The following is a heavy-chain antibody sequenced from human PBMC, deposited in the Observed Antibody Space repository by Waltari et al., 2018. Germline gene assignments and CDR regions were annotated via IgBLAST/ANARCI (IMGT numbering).Heavy chain of an antibody. Sequence: SGGGLVQPGGSLRLSCTDSGATIDSNYMNWLRQAPGKGLEWISVIFADGTTHFADSVRGRFVISRDKSENTLYLQMNFVRADDSSVYYCTRGGHPNSWGQGTLVTVSS. V-gene: IGHV3-66*02. CDR1: GATIDSNY. D-gene: IGHD7-27*01. CDR2: IFADGTT. J-gene: IGHJ1*01. CDR3: TRGGHPNS.